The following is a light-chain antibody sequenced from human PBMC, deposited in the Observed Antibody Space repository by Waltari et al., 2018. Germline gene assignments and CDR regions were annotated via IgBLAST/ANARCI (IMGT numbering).Light chain of an antibody. CDR3: SSYAGSNSFDVV. CDR2: EVS. CDR1: SSDVGGYNY. J-gene: IGLJ2*01. V-gene: IGLV2-8*01. Sequence: QSALTQPPSASGSPGQSVTISCPGTSSDVGGYNYVSWYRQHPGKAPELMIFEVSKRPSGVPDRFSGSKSGNTASLTVSGLQAEDEADYYCSSYAGSNSFDVVFGGGTKLTVL.